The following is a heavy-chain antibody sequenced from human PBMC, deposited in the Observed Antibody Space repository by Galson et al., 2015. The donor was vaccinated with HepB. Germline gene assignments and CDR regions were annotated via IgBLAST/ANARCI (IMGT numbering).Heavy chain of an antibody. J-gene: IGHJ4*02. CDR1: GFTLSDHY. CDR3: VRVFLIAFGTVELYFSDY. D-gene: IGHD3-16*01. Sequence: SLRLSCAASGFTLSDHYVDWVRQAPGKGLEWVGRTRNKAKSYTTEYAASVKGRFTISRDDSQNFLSLQMSSLGTEDTAVYYCVRVFLIAFGTVELYFSDYWGQGTLVTVSS. CDR2: TRNKAKSYTT. V-gene: IGHV3-72*01.